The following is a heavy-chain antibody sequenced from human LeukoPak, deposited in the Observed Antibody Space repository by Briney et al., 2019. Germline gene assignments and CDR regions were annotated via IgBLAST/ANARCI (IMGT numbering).Heavy chain of an antibody. Sequence: SETLSLTCTVSGVSISSYYWSWIRQPPGKGLEWIGYIYYSGSTNHNPSLRSRVTISGDTSKNQLSLKLSSVTAADTAVYYCASGYYYDSSGYFVYWGQGTLVTVSS. D-gene: IGHD3-22*01. V-gene: IGHV4-59*01. CDR2: IYYSGST. CDR1: GVSISSYY. J-gene: IGHJ4*02. CDR3: ASGYYYDSSGYFVY.